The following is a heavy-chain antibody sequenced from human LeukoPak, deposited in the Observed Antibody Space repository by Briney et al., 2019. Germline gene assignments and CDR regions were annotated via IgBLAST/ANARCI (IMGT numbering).Heavy chain of an antibody. V-gene: IGHV1-8*01. CDR1: GYTFTSYD. D-gene: IGHD3-3*01. CDR2: MNPNSGNT. Sequence: ASVKVSCKASGYTFTSYDINWVRQATGQGLEWMGWMNPNSGNTGYAQKFRGRVTMTRNTSISTAYMELSSLRSEDTAVYYCARARGSITIFGVVIIRDAFDIWGQGTMVTVSS. CDR3: ARARGSITIFGVVIIRDAFDI. J-gene: IGHJ3*02.